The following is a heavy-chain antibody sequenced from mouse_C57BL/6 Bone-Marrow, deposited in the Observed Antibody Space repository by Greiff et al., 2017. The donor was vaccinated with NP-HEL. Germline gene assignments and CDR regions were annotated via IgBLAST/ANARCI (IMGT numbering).Heavy chain of an antibody. J-gene: IGHJ1*03. Sequence: EVHLVESGPGLVKPSQSLSLTCSVTGYSITSGYYWNWLRQFPGNKLEWMGYISYDGSNNYNPSLKNRISITRDTSKNQFFLKLNSVTTEDTATYYCARETTVVPHWYFDVWGTGTTVTVSS. D-gene: IGHD1-1*01. CDR2: ISYDGSN. CDR3: ARETTVVPHWYFDV. CDR1: GYSITSGYY. V-gene: IGHV3-6*01.